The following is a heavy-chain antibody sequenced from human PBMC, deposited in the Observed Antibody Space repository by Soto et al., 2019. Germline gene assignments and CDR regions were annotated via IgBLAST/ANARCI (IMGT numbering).Heavy chain of an antibody. CDR2: FDPEDGET. Sequence: ASVKVSCKVSGYTLTELSMHWVRQAPGKGLEWMGGFDPEDGETIYAQKFQGRVSMTEDTSTDTAYMELSSLRSEDTAVYYCAADIVVVVADQGQYGFEPSRQRTLVT. CDR1: GYTLTELS. J-gene: IGHJ5*02. V-gene: IGHV1-24*01. D-gene: IGHD2-15*01. CDR3: AADIVVVVADQGQYGFEP.